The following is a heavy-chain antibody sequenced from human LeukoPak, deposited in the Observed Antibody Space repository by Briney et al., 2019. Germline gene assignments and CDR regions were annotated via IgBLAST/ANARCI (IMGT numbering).Heavy chain of an antibody. CDR1: GGSISSYY. CDR3: AGTDDSSGYYYGPPNWFDP. J-gene: IGHJ5*02. Sequence: PSETLSLTCTVSGGSISSYYWSWIRQPPGKGLEWIGYIYYSGSTNYNPSLKSRVTISVDTSKNQFSLKLSSVTAADTAVYYCAGTDDSSGYYYGPPNWFDPWGQGTLVTVSS. CDR2: IYYSGST. V-gene: IGHV4-59*08. D-gene: IGHD3-22*01.